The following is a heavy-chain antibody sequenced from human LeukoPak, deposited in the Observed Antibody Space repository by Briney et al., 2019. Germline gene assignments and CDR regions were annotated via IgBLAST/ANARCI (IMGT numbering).Heavy chain of an antibody. V-gene: IGHV5-51*01. D-gene: IGHD2-2*01. J-gene: IGHJ4*02. CDR3: ERRQGCSSTSCPPDY. Sequence: LGESLKISCRGSGYSFTTYWIGWVRQMPGKGLEWMGIIYPGDSDTRYSPSFQGQVTMSADKSINTAYLQWSSLKASDTAMYYRERRQGCSSTSCPPDYWGQGTLVTVSS. CDR1: GYSFTTYW. CDR2: IYPGDSDT.